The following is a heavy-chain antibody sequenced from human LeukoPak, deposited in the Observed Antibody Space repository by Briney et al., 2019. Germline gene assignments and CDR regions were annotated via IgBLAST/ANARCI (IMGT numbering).Heavy chain of an antibody. CDR1: GGTFSSYA. V-gene: IGHV1-8*03. J-gene: IGHJ4*02. D-gene: IGHD6-19*01. CDR2: MRPNSGNT. CDR3: ARLYSSGWHRDY. Sequence: SVTVSCEAAGGTFSSYAINWERQATGQGLEWMGWMRPNSGNTGYAQKFQGRVTITRNTSISAAYMELSSLRSEDTAVYYCARLYSSGWHRDYWGQGTLVTVSS.